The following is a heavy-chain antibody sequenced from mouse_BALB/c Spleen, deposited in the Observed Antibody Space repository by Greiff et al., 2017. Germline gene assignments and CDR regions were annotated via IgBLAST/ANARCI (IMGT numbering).Heavy chain of an antibody. J-gene: IGHJ4*01. CDR3: ARRGYGNPRGAMDY. CDR1: GDSITSGY. D-gene: IGHD2-10*02. CDR2: ISYSGST. Sequence: DVKLQESGPSLVKPSQTLSLTCSVTGDSITSGYWNWIRKFPGNKLEYMGYISYSGSTYYNPSLKSRISITRDTSKNQYYLQLNSVTTEDTATYYCARRGYGNPRGAMDYWGQGTSVTVSS. V-gene: IGHV3-8*02.